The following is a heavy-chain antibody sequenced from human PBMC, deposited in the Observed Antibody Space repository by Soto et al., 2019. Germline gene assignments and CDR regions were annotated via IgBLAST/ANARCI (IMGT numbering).Heavy chain of an antibody. CDR3: ARVQRRALLCLGEDYPNHYGMDV. J-gene: IGHJ6*02. Sequence: PSETLSLTCTVSGDSISNYYWNWIRQPPGKGLEWIGHIYYSGSTNYNPSLKSRVSISVDTSKNQFSLKLSSVTAADTAAYYCARVQRRALLCLGEDYPNHYGMDVWAQGTTVTVSS. D-gene: IGHD3-10*01. CDR2: IYYSGST. V-gene: IGHV4-59*12. CDR1: GDSISNYY.